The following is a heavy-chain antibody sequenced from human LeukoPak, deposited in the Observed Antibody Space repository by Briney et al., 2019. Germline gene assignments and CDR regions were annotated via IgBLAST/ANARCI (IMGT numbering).Heavy chain of an antibody. CDR2: IRSKAYGGTT. J-gene: IGHJ3*02. V-gene: IGHV3-49*03. CDR1: GFTFGDYA. Sequence: GGSLRLSCTASGFTFGDYAMSWFRQAPGKGLEWVGFIRSKAYGGTTEYAASVKGRFTISRDDPKSIAYLQMNSLKTEDTAVYYCTTVFGYSSGWYFDAFDIWGQGTMVTVSS. D-gene: IGHD6-19*01. CDR3: TTVFGYSSGWYFDAFDI.